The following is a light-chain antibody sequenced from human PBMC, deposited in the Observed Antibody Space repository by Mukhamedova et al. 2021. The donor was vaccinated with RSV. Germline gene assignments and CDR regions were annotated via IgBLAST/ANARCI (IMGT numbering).Light chain of an antibody. V-gene: IGLV2-14*01. Sequence: TGTSSDVGGYNYVSWYQQHQGKAPKLMIYEVSNRPSGVSNRFSGSKSGNTASLTISGLQAEDEADYYCSSYTSSSTPVVFGGGTK. CDR1: SSDVGGYNY. CDR2: EVS. J-gene: IGLJ2*01. CDR3: SSYTSSSTPVV.